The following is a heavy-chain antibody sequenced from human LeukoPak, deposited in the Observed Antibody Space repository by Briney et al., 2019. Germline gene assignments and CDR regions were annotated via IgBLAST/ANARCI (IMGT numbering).Heavy chain of an antibody. V-gene: IGHV3-7*03. CDR3: AKGGLSSWYFGDAFDI. D-gene: IGHD6-13*01. CDR1: GFTFSSYW. J-gene: IGHJ3*02. CDR2: IKQDGSEK. Sequence: GGSLRLSCAASGFTFSSYWMSWVRQAPGKGLEWVANIKQDGSEKYYVDSVKGRFTISRDNAKNSLYLQMNSLRAEGTAVYYCAKGGLSSWYFGDAFDIWGQGTMVTVSS.